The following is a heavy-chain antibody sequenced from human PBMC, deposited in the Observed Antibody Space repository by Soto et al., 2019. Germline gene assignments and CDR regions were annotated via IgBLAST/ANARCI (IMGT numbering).Heavy chain of an antibody. CDR2: ISYDGSNK. CDR3: ARDGDGSGSYYIHPLDY. D-gene: IGHD3-10*01. CDR1: GFTFSSEA. J-gene: IGHJ4*02. Sequence: PGGSLRLSCAASGFTFSSEAMHWVRQAPGKGLEWVAVISYDGSNKYYADSVKGRFTISRDNSKNTLYLQMNSLRAEDTAVYYCARDGDGSGSYYIHPLDYWGQGTLVTVSS. V-gene: IGHV3-30-3*01.